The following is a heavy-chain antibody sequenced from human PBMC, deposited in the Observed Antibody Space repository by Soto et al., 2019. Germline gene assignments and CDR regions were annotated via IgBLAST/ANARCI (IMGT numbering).Heavy chain of an antibody. D-gene: IGHD4-17*01. V-gene: IGHV1-18*01. J-gene: IGHJ5*02. Sequence: QVQLVQSGAEVKKPGASVKVSCKASGYTFTSYGISWVRQAPGQGLEWMGWISAYNGNTNYAQKLQGRVTMTTDTSTSTAYMERRSLRSDDTAVYYCARLVMTTVVTPDWFDPWGQGTLVTVSS. CDR1: GYTFTSYG. CDR3: ARLVMTTVVTPDWFDP. CDR2: ISAYNGNT.